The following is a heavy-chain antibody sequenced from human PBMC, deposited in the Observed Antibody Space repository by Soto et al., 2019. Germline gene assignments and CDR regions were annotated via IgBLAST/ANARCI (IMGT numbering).Heavy chain of an antibody. J-gene: IGHJ4*02. CDR1: GFIVSDHY. V-gene: IGHV3-11*01. CDR2: ISSSGTTI. Sequence: SGGSLRLSCVGSGFIVSDHYMTWIRQAPGKGLEWISYISSSGTTIYYADSVKGRFTISRDSAKNSLDLQMTSLIGDDTAVYFCARATYSGFGLDSWGQGTRVTVSS. CDR3: ARATYSGFGLDS. D-gene: IGHD5-12*01.